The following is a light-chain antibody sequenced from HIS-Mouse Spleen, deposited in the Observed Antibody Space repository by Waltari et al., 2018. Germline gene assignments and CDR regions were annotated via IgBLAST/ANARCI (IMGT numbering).Light chain of an antibody. CDR1: ALPKKY. CDR2: EDS. V-gene: IGLV3-10*01. J-gene: IGLJ2*01. CDR3: YSTDSSGNHRV. Sequence: SYELTQPPSVSVSPGQTARITFSGDALPKKYASWYQQKSGQAPVLVISEDSKRPSGIPERFSGSSSGTMATLTISGAQVEDEADYYCYSTDSSGNHRVFGGGTKLTVL.